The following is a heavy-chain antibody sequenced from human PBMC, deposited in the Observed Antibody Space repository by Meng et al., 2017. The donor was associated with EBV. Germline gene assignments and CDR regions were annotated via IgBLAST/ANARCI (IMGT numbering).Heavy chain of an antibody. CDR3: VRELVGGTFDY. Sequence: QVQVVGAGRGWTTPGPSLNFSCNACGSTFTGYYLHWVRQAPGKGLEWIGIIFPGGSNTNYAQQFRGRFTTTRDTSTSTVYMDLSILTSEDAAVYYCVRELVGGTFDYWGQGTLVTVSS. D-gene: IGHD1/OR15-1a*01. V-gene: IGHV1-46*01. J-gene: IGHJ4*02. CDR2: IFPGGSNT. CDR1: GSTFTGYY.